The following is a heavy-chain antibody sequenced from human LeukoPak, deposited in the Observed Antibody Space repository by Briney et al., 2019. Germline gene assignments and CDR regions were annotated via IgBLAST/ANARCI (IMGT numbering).Heavy chain of an antibody. Sequence: GGSLRLSCAASGFTFSSYAMSWVRQAPGKGLEWVSGISISGGSTYYADSVKGRFTISRHNSKNTLYLQMNSLRAEDTAVYYCTKARLGYYYMDVWGKGTTVTVSS. D-gene: IGHD2-21*01. V-gene: IGHV3-23*01. CDR1: GFTFSSYA. J-gene: IGHJ6*03. CDR2: ISISGGST. CDR3: TKARLGYYYMDV.